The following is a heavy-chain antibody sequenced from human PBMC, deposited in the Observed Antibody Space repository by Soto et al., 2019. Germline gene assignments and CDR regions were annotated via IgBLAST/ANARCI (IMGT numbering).Heavy chain of an antibody. D-gene: IGHD3-22*01. CDR1: GFTFSSYS. J-gene: IGHJ3*02. Sequence: EVQLVESGGGLVKPGGSLRLSCAASGFTFSSYSMNWVRQAPGKGLEWVSSISSRSSYIYYADSVKGRFTISRDNAKNSLYLQMNSVRAEDTAVYYCARDLGFEYYYDSSGYYGTAFDIWGQGTMVTVSS. CDR2: ISSRSSYI. CDR3: ARDLGFEYYYDSSGYYGTAFDI. V-gene: IGHV3-21*01.